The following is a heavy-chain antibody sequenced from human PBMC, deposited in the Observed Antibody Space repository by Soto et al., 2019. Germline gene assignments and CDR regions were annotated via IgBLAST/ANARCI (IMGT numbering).Heavy chain of an antibody. CDR3: ARVALGGYYQYYFDY. CDR2: SYYSGYT. Sequence: PSETLSLTCSVSGAFIRGYYWSWMRQTPGKGLEWIGHSYYSGYTDYNPSLKSRVVISVDASQNQVSLKLSSVTAADTAVYYCARVALGGYYQYYFDYWGQGTLVTVSS. V-gene: IGHV4-59*01. D-gene: IGHD3-22*01. J-gene: IGHJ4*02. CDR1: GAFIRGYY.